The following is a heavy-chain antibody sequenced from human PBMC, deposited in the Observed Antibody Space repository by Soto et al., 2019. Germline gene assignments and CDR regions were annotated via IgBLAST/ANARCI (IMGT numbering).Heavy chain of an antibody. CDR1: GYTFTSYG. D-gene: IGHD5-12*01. Sequence: ASVKVSCKASGYTFTSYGISWVRQAPGQGLEWMGWISAYNGNTNYAQKLRGRVTMTTDTSTSTAYMELRSLRSGDTAVYYCARGYSGYDYKDYYYYGMDVWGQGTTVTVSS. CDR3: ARGYSGYDYKDYYYYGMDV. CDR2: ISAYNGNT. V-gene: IGHV1-18*04. J-gene: IGHJ6*02.